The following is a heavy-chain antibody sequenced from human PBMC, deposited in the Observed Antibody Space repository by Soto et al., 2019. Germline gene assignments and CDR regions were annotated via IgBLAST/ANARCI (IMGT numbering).Heavy chain of an antibody. Sequence: SLTCTVSGGSISSSSYYLGWIRQPPGKGLEWIGSIYYSGSTYYNPSLKSRVTISVDTSKNQFSLKLSSVTAADTAVYYCARHGSSSWSDYYYYGMDVWGQGTTVTVSS. CDR1: GGSISSSSYY. CDR3: ARHGSSSWSDYYYYGMDV. V-gene: IGHV4-39*01. CDR2: IYYSGST. D-gene: IGHD6-13*01. J-gene: IGHJ6*02.